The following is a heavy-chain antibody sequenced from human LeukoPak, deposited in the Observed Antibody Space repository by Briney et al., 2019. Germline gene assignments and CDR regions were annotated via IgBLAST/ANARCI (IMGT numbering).Heavy chain of an antibody. CDR1: GYTFSSYTYG. J-gene: IGHJ3*02. CDR2: ISAYNGNT. D-gene: IGHD4-17*01. V-gene: IGHV1-18*01. Sequence: ASVKVSCKTSGYTFSSYTYGISWVRQAPGQGLEWMGWISAYNGNTNYAQKLQGRVTMTTDTSTSTAYMELRSLRSDDTAVYYCARDHDYGDYLMNAFDIWGQGTMVTVSS. CDR3: ARDHDYGDYLMNAFDI.